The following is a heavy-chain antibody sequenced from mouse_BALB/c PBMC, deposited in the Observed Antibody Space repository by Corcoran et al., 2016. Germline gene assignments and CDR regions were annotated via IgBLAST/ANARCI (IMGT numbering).Heavy chain of an antibody. J-gene: IGHJ2*01. Sequence: QVQLQQSGAELMKPGSSVKISCKATGYTFRSYWIEWVKQRPGHGLEWIGEILPGSGSTNYNEKFKGKATFTADTSSNTAYMQLSSLTSEDSAVYYCARATMITTEYYFDYWGQGTTLTVSS. CDR2: ILPGSGST. CDR1: GYTFRSYW. D-gene: IGHD2-4*01. V-gene: IGHV1-9*01. CDR3: ARATMITTEYYFDY.